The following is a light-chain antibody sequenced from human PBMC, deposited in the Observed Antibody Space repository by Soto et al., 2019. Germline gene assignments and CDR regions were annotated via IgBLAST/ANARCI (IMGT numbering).Light chain of an antibody. J-gene: IGKJ1*01. Sequence: DIQMTKSPSTLSGSVGDRVTITGRASQTISSWLAWYQQKTGKDPKLLIYKASTLKSGVPSRFSGSGSGTEFTLKISSLQPDDFATYDCQHYNSYSEAFGQGTKVDIK. CDR1: QTISSW. CDR2: KAS. CDR3: QHYNSYSEA. V-gene: IGKV1-5*03.